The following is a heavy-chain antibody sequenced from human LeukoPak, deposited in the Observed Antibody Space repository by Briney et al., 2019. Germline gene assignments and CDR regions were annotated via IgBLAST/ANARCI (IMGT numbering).Heavy chain of an antibody. J-gene: IGHJ5*02. CDR1: GFTFSSYG. Sequence: GESLRLSCAASGFTFSSYGMHWVRQAPGKGLEWVAFIRYDGSNKYYADSVKGRFTISRDNSKNTLYLQMNSLRAEDTAVYYCAKGYYYDSSALGGNWFDPWGQGTLVTVSS. V-gene: IGHV3-30*02. CDR2: IRYDGSNK. D-gene: IGHD3-22*01. CDR3: AKGYYYDSSALGGNWFDP.